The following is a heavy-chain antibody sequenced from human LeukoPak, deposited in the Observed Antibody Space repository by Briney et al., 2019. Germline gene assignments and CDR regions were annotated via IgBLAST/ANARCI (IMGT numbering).Heavy chain of an antibody. Sequence: SETLSLTCTVSGGSISSYYWSWIRQPPGKGLEWIGYIYYSGSTNYNPSLKSRVTISVDTSKNQFSLKLGSVTAADTAVYYCARDTRTYYYGSGSPYFDYWGQGTLVTVSS. CDR2: IYYSGST. D-gene: IGHD3-10*01. CDR1: GGSISSYY. CDR3: ARDTRTYYYGSGSPYFDY. V-gene: IGHV4-59*12. J-gene: IGHJ4*02.